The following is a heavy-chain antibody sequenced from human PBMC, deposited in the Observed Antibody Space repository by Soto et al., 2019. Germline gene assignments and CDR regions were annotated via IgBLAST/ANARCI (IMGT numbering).Heavy chain of an antibody. Sequence: VESLKVCFQTAGYTFTNYWSCWVLQMPGGGLECLGLIFPRDFDVRYSPSFEGQVTISADRSTATAFLQWRSLEASDSALYFCERLVSIIKQIDSWGQRPPVTVSS. CDR3: ERLVSIIKQIDS. D-gene: IGHD3-10*01. CDR1: GYTFTNYW. V-gene: IGHV5-51*01. J-gene: IGHJ5*01. CDR2: IFPRDFDV.